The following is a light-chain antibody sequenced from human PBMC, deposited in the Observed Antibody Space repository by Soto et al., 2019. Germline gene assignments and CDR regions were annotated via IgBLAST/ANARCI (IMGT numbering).Light chain of an antibody. CDR2: EVT. Sequence: QSVLTQPPSASGSPGQSVTISCTGTSSDVGGYHYVSWYQQYPGRAPKLMIYEVTTRPSGVPDRFSGSKSGNTASLTVSGLQAEDEADYYCSSYAASNTFYFVFGGGTKLTVL. CDR3: SSYAASNTFYFV. V-gene: IGLV2-8*01. CDR1: SSDVGGYHY. J-gene: IGLJ3*02.